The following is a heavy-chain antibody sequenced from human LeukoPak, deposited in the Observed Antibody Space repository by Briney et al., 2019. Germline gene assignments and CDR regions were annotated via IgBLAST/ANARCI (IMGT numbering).Heavy chain of an antibody. V-gene: IGHV3-7*04. CDR3: ARGGYTYGV. D-gene: IGHD5-18*01. CDR2: IKQDGSDK. Sequence: PGGSLRLSRAASGFTFSDYWMSWVRQAPGKGLEWVANIKQDGSDKYYVDSVKGRFTISRDNAKNSLYLQMNSLRAEDTAVYYCARGGYTYGVWGQGTLVTVSS. J-gene: IGHJ4*02. CDR1: GFTFSDYW.